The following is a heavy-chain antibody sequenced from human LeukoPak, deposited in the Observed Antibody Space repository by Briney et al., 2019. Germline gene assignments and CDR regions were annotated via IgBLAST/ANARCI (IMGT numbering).Heavy chain of an antibody. CDR2: INPNSGGT. CDR1: GYTFTGYY. CDR3: ARGPLTTARFGLDY. D-gene: IGHD4-17*01. Sequence: ASVKVSCKASGYTFTGYYMHWVRQAPGQGLEWMGWINPNSGGTNYAQKFQGRVTMTRDTSISTAYMERSRLRSDDTAVYYCARGPLTTARFGLDYWGQGTLVTVSS. J-gene: IGHJ4*02. V-gene: IGHV1-2*02.